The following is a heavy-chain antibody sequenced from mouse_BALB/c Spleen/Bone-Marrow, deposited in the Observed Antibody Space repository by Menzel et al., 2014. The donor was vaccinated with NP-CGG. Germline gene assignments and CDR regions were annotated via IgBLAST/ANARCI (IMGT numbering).Heavy chain of an antibody. CDR1: GFFLTSYG. V-gene: IGHV2-2*02. Sequence: QVQLQQSGPGLVQPSQSLSIPCTVSGFFLTSYGVHWVRQSPGKGLEWLGVIWSDGSTDYNAAFISRLNISKDNSKSQIFFKMNSLQPNDTAIYFCARWDGYLFAYWGQGTLVTVSA. D-gene: IGHD2-3*01. CDR2: IWSDGST. CDR3: ARWDGYLFAY. J-gene: IGHJ3*01.